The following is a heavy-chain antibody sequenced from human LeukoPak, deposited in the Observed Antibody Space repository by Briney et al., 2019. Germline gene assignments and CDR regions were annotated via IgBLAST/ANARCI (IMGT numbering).Heavy chain of an antibody. J-gene: IGHJ4*02. CDR3: AREVDTVLLLPATRYFDY. CDR1: GGSMTNYF. CDR2: ISSRGSI. Sequence: SETLSLTCSVSGGSMTNYFWSWIRQPAGKGLEWMGRISSRGSINHNPSFQSRVSMSVDTSKNKFSLILTSLSAADTAVYYCAREVDTVLLLPATRYFDYWGQGTLVTVSS. D-gene: IGHD2-15*01. V-gene: IGHV4-4*07.